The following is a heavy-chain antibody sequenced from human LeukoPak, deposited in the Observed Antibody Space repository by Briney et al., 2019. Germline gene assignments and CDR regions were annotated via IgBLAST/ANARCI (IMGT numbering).Heavy chain of an antibody. CDR2: IWYDGSSK. Sequence: GRSLRLSCAASGFTFSSYGMHWFRQAPGKGLEWVAVIWYDGSSKYYADSVKGRFTISRDNSKNTLYLQMNSLRAEDTAVYYCARDQVQFLQDYYFDYWGQGTLVTVSS. J-gene: IGHJ4*02. CDR1: GFTFSSYG. V-gene: IGHV3-33*01. CDR3: ARDQVQFLQDYYFDY. D-gene: IGHD5-24*01.